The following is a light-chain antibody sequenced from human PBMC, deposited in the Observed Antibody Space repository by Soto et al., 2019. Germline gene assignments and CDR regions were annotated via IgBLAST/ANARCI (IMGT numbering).Light chain of an antibody. CDR3: QQLNSYPLT. V-gene: IGKV1-9*01. CDR2: SAS. J-gene: IGKJ1*01. CDR1: QGISSF. Sequence: DIQLTQSPSFLSASVGDRVTITCRASQGISSFLAWYQQQPGKAPKLLIYSASTLKSGVPSRFSGSGSETEFTHTISSLQPEDFATYYCQQLNSYPLTFGQGTKVEI.